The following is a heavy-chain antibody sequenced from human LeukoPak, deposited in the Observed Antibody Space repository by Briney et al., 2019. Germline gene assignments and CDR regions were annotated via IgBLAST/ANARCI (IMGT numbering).Heavy chain of an antibody. J-gene: IGHJ4*02. V-gene: IGHV3-23*01. D-gene: IGHD5-18*01. Sequence: PGGALILSCAASGFNFSFAAMTWVRQGPGEGVEWVSIISASGGSTYYADSVKGRFTISRDNSKNTVYLQTNSLRGEDTALYYCAKDIQGANWGQGTLVTVSS. CDR2: ISASGGST. CDR1: GFNFSFAA. CDR3: AKDIQGAN.